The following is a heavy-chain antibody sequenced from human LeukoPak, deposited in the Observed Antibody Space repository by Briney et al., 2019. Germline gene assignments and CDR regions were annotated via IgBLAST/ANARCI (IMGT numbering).Heavy chain of an antibody. D-gene: IGHD4-17*01. CDR2: IKQDASET. J-gene: IGHJ3*02. CDR3: ARYGLGDTFDI. CDR1: GFTFSSYW. Sequence: GGSLRLSCAASGFTFSSYWMSWVRQAPGKGLEWMASIKQDASETRYVDSVKGRFTILRDNTETSLFLHMNSLRAEDTAVYYCARYGLGDTFDIWGHGTVVTVSS. V-gene: IGHV3-7*01.